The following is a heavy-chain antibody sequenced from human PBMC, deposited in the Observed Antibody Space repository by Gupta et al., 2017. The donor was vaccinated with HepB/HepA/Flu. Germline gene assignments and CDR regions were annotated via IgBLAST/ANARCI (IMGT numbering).Heavy chain of an antibody. V-gene: IGHV1-2*04. Sequence: QVQLVQSGAEVKKPGASVKVSCKASGYTFTGYYMHWVRQAPGQGLEWMGWINPNSGGTNYAQKFQGWVTMTRDTSISTAYMELSRLRSDDTAVYYCARGGILRGGSPGYWFDPWGQGTLVTVSS. D-gene: IGHD2-15*01. J-gene: IGHJ5*02. CDR2: INPNSGGT. CDR3: ARGGILRGGSPGYWFDP. CDR1: GYTFTGYY.